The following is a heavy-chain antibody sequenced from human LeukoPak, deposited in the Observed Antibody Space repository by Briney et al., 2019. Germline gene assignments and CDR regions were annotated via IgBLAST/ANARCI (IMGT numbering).Heavy chain of an antibody. Sequence: GESLKISCKGSGYSFTSYWIGWVRQMPGKGLEWMGIIYPGDSDTRYSPSFQGQVTISADKSISTAYLQWSSLKASDTAMYYCARDVYCSSTSCYPTTTWGQGTLVTVSS. V-gene: IGHV5-51*01. J-gene: IGHJ1*01. CDR1: GYSFTSYW. CDR2: IYPGDSDT. CDR3: ARDVYCSSTSCYPTTT. D-gene: IGHD2-2*01.